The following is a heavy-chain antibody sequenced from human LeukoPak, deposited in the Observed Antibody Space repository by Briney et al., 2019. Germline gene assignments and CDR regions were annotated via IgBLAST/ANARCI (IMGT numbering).Heavy chain of an antibody. V-gene: IGHV3-23*01. D-gene: IGHD4-17*01. Sequence: GGSLTLSCAASGFTFSSYAMSWVRQAPGKGLEWVSAISGSGGSTYYADSVKGRFAISRDNSKNTLYLQMNSLRAEDTAVYYCAKVSYGDYVWFDPWGQGTLVTVSS. CDR1: GFTFSSYA. CDR3: AKVSYGDYVWFDP. J-gene: IGHJ5*02. CDR2: ISGSGGST.